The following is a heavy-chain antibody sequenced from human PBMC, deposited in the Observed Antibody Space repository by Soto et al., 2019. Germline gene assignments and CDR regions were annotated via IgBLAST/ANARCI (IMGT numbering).Heavy chain of an antibody. CDR3: ARGGIVGATRGDY. Sequence: QVQLVQSGAEVKKPGSSVKVSCKASGGTFSSYAISWVRQAPGQGLEWMGGIIPIFGTANYAQKFQGRVTIPPDECTNTAYMELGSVRSEDTAGYYCARGGIVGATRGDYWGQGTLVTVSS. J-gene: IGHJ4*02. CDR1: GGTFSSYA. CDR2: IIPIFGTA. V-gene: IGHV1-69*05. D-gene: IGHD1-26*01.